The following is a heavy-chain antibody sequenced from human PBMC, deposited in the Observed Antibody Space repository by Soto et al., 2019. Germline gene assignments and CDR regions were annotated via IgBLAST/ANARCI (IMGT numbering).Heavy chain of an antibody. V-gene: IGHV4-39*01. CDR3: ARHEGIAAAGVDY. CDR2: IYYSGST. Sequence: PSETLSLTCTVSGGSISSSSYYWGWIRQPPGKGLEWIGSIYYSGSTYYNPSLKSRVTISVDTSKNQFSLKLSSVTAADTAVYYCARHEGIAAAGVDYWGQGTLVTVSS. J-gene: IGHJ4*02. CDR1: GGSISSSSYY. D-gene: IGHD6-13*01.